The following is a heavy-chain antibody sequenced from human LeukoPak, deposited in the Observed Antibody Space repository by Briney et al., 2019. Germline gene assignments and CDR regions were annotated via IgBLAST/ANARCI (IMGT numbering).Heavy chain of an antibody. D-gene: IGHD2-15*01. CDR1: GFTFSSYV. Sequence: PGGSLRLSCAASGFTFSSYVMNWVRPAPGKGLGRVSSISSGSTYIYYADTVKGRFTISRDNATNSLYLQMNSLRAEDTAVYYCARLGYCSGGSCSSFDYWGQGTLVTVSS. J-gene: IGHJ4*02. CDR3: ARLGYCSGGSCSSFDY. V-gene: IGHV3-21*01. CDR2: ISSGSTYI.